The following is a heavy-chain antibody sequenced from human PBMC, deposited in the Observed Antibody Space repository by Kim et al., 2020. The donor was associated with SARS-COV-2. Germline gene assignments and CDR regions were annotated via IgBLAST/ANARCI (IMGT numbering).Heavy chain of an antibody. CDR2: IYYSGST. Sequence: SETLSLTCTVSGGSISSYYWSWIRQPPGKGLEWIGYIYYSGSTNYNPSLKRRVTIPVDTSKNQFSLKLSSVTAADTAVYYCARDSGGGTDHTAPNCYGIDAWGHGTTVTVSS. J-gene: IGHJ6*02. D-gene: IGHD1-26*01. V-gene: IGHV4-59*01. CDR3: ARDSGGGTDHTAPNCYGIDA. CDR1: GGSISSYY.